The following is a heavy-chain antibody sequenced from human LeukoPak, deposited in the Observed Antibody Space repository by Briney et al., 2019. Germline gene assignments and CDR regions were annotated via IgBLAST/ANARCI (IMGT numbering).Heavy chain of an antibody. Sequence: ASVKVSCKASGYTFTGYYMHWVRQAPGQGLEWMGWINPNSGGTNYAQKFQGRVTMTRDTSISTAYMELSRLRSDDTAVYHCARDSGIVGATDDAFDIWGQGTMVTVSS. D-gene: IGHD1-26*01. J-gene: IGHJ3*02. CDR3: ARDSGIVGATDDAFDI. V-gene: IGHV1-2*02. CDR1: GYTFTGYY. CDR2: INPNSGGT.